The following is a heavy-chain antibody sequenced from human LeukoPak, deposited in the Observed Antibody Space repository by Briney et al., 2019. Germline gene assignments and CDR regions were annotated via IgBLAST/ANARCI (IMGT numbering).Heavy chain of an antibody. CDR1: GFTFDDYA. Sequence: QPGRSLRLSCAASGFTFDDYAMHWVRQAPGKGLEWVSGISWYMGIIGYADPVNGRFTIARDNAKTSLYLQMNSLRAEDTALYYCAKGSRVRGVISFGLGYYMDVWGKGTTVTISS. J-gene: IGHJ6*03. CDR2: ISWYMGII. CDR3: AKGSRVRGVISFGLGYYMDV. V-gene: IGHV3-9*01. D-gene: IGHD3-10*01.